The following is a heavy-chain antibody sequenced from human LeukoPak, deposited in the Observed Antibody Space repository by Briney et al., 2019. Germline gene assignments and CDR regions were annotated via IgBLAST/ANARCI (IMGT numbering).Heavy chain of an antibody. CDR1: GGSITSYH. D-gene: IGHD3-3*01. J-gene: IGHJ4*02. CDR2: INYSGTT. CDR3: VSGRSSGYYFAT. Sequence: SETLSLTCTVSGGSITSYHWRWIRQSPGKELKWIGYINYSGTTNYNPSLKSRATMSVDTSKKQFSLRLISVTAADTAVYYCVSGRSSGYYFATWGQGTRVTVSS. V-gene: IGHV4-59*01.